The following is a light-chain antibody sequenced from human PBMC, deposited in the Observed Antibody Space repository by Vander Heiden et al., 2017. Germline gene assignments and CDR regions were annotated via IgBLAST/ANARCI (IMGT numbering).Light chain of an antibody. CDR1: TSNIGSNT. CDR3: AAWDDSLNGKV. J-gene: IGLJ3*02. Sequence: QSVLTQPPSASGTPGQRVTISCSGSTSNIGSNTVDWYQQFPGSAPKLLIYSYNLRPPGVPDRFSGSKSGTSASLAISGLQAEEEADYYCAAWDDSLNGKVFGGGTKLTVL. CDR2: SYN. V-gene: IGLV1-44*01.